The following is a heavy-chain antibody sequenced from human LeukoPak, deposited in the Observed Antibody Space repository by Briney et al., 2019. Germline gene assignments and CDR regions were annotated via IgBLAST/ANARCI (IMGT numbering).Heavy chain of an antibody. CDR1: GYTFTCYY. Sequence: SVKVSCKASGYTFTCYYMHWVRQAPGQGLEWMGGIIPIFGTANYAQKFQGRVTITTDESTSTAYMELSSLRSEDTAVYYCARDHCSSTSCYLWWFDPWGQGTLVTVSS. CDR3: ARDHCSSTSCYLWWFDP. CDR2: IIPIFGTA. J-gene: IGHJ5*02. V-gene: IGHV1-69*05. D-gene: IGHD2-2*01.